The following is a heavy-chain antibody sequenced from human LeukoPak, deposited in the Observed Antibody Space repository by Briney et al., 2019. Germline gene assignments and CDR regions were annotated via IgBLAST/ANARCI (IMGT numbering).Heavy chain of an antibody. CDR1: GFTFSGYA. D-gene: IGHD3-10*01. V-gene: IGHV3-23*01. Sequence: GGSLRLSCAVSGFTFSGYAMSWVRQAPGKGLEWVSVISGSGGSTYHADSVKGRFTISRDNSKNTLYLQMNSLRAEDTAVYYCAKSLRGRETSSFDYWGQGTLVTVSS. CDR2: ISGSGGST. CDR3: AKSLRGRETSSFDY. J-gene: IGHJ4*02.